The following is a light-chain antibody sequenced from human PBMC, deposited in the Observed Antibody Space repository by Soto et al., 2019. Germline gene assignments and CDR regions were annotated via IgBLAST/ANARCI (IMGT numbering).Light chain of an antibody. CDR1: SSDVGGYNY. J-gene: IGLJ2*01. V-gene: IGLV2-11*01. Sequence: QSVLTQPRSVSGSPGQSVTISCTGTSSDVGGYNYVSWYQQHPGKAPKLMIYDVSKRPSGVPDRFSGSKSGNTASLTISGLQAEDEADYYCCSYGGSYVFGGGTKLAV. CDR3: CSYGGSYV. CDR2: DVS.